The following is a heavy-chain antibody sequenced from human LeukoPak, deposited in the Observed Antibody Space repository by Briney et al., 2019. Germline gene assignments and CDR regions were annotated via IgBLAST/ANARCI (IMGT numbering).Heavy chain of an antibody. D-gene: IGHD3-10*01. V-gene: IGHV3-23*01. CDR1: GFTFSSYA. CDR3: AKDGGYGSGSYYPDY. Sequence: PPGGSLRLSCAASGFTFSSYAMNWVRQAPGKGLEWVSSISGGAGSASYADSVKGRFTMSRDNSKNTLYLQMNSLRAEDTAVYYCAKDGGYGSGSYYPDYWGQGTLVTVSS. CDR2: ISGGAGSA. J-gene: IGHJ4*02.